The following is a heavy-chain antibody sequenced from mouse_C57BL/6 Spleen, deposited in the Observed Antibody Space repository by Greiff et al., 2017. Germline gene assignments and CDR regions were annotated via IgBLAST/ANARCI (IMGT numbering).Heavy chain of an antibody. J-gene: IGHJ2*01. V-gene: IGHV1-64*01. D-gene: IGHD1-1*01. Sequence: VQLQESGAELVKPGASVKLSCKASGYTFTSYWMHWVKQRPGQGLEWIGMIHPNSGSTNYNEKFKSKATLTVDKSSSTAYMQLSSLTSEDSAVYYYARSSITTGDYWGQGTTLTVSS. CDR3: ARSSITTGDY. CDR2: IHPNSGST. CDR1: GYTFTSYW.